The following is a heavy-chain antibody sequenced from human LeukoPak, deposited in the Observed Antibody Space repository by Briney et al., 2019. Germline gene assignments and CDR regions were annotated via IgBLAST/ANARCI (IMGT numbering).Heavy chain of an antibody. CDR3: TTAGYSRYA. V-gene: IGHV3-15*01. Sequence: GGSLRLSCAASGFTFCNAWTRWVRQAPGKGREWVGRIKSKTDGRTTDYAAPVKGRFTISKDDSKNTLYLQMNSLKTEDTAVYYCTTAGYSRYAGGQGTLVTVSS. CDR2: IKSKTDGRTT. CDR1: GFTFCNAW. D-gene: IGHD6-13*01. J-gene: IGHJ4*02.